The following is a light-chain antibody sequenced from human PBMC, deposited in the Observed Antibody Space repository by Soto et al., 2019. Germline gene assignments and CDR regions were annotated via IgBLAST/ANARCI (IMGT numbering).Light chain of an antibody. CDR2: LNSDGSH. Sequence: QSVLTQSPSASASLGASVKLTCTLSSGHSSYGIAWHQQQPEKGPRYLMKLNSDGSHSKGDGIPDRFSGSSSGAERYLTISSLQSEDEADYYCQTWGTGIHWVFGGGTKLTVL. V-gene: IGLV4-69*01. J-gene: IGLJ3*02. CDR3: QTWGTGIHWV. CDR1: SGHSSYG.